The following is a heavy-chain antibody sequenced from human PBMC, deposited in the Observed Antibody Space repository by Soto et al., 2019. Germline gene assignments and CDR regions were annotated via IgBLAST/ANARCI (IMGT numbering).Heavy chain of an antibody. D-gene: IGHD2-2*01. CDR1: GGSISSGGYY. Sequence: SETLSLTCTFSGGSISSGGYYWSWIRQHPGKGLEWIGYIYYSGSTYYNPSLKSRVTISVDTSKNQFSLKLSSVTAADTAVYYCARDVVVPAADANYFDYWGQGTLVTVSS. CDR2: IYYSGST. V-gene: IGHV4-31*03. CDR3: ARDVVVPAADANYFDY. J-gene: IGHJ4*02.